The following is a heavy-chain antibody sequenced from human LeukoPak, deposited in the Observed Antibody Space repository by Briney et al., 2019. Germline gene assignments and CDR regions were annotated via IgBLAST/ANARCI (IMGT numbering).Heavy chain of an antibody. D-gene: IGHD3-10*01. J-gene: IGHJ5*02. CDR1: GGSLSGYY. CDR3: ASGYYPGWFDP. Sequence: SETLSLTCAVYGGSLSGYYWSWIRQPPGKGLEWIGEINHSGSTNYNPSLKSRVTISVDTSKNQFSLKLSSVTAADTAVYYCASGYYPGWFDPWGQGTLVTVSS. V-gene: IGHV4-34*01. CDR2: INHSGST.